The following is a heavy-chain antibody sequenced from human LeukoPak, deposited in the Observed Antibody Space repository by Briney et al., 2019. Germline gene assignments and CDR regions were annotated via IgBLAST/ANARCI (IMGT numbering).Heavy chain of an antibody. CDR3: AKDQGQAVVPRRFDY. CDR1: GFSFSTYA. V-gene: IGHV3-23*01. CDR2: IYYSGGST. Sequence: GSLRLSGAASGFSFSTYAMSWVRQAPGKGLEGVSTIYYSGGSTYSADSVKGRFTISRDNSRNTLYLQMDNLRAEDTAVYYCAKDQGQAVVPRRFDYWGQGTLVTVSS. J-gene: IGHJ4*02. D-gene: IGHD2-2*01.